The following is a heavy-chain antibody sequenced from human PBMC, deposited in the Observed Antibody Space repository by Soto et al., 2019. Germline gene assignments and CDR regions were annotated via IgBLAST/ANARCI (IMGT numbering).Heavy chain of an antibody. Sequence: QVQLVESGGGVVQPGGSLRLSCAASGFTFDAYGFHWVRQAPGKGLEWVAVVWSNGNLKYYADSVKGRFTISRDSSKSALKLQMNSLRADDTAVYYCASIQLDTIMALDYWGQGTLVTVSS. V-gene: IGHV3-33*01. D-gene: IGHD1-1*01. J-gene: IGHJ4*02. CDR3: ASIQLDTIMALDY. CDR1: GFTFDAYG. CDR2: VWSNGNLK.